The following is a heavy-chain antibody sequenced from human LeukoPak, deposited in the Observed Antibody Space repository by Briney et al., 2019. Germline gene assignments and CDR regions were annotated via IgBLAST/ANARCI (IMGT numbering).Heavy chain of an antibody. CDR1: GYIFTSYY. D-gene: IGHD6-13*01. CDR2: INPSGGYT. V-gene: IGHV1-46*04. Sequence: ASVKVSCKASGYIFTSYYMHWVRQAPGQGLEWMGTINPSGGYTSYAQKLQGRVTMTRDTSTSTVYMEMSSLRSEDTALYYCAREGGSSSWYDYWGQGTLVTVSS. J-gene: IGHJ4*02. CDR3: AREGGSSSWYDY.